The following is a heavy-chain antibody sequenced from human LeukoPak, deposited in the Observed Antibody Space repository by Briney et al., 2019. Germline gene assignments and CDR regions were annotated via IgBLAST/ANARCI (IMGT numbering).Heavy chain of an antibody. CDR1: GFTFSSYA. D-gene: IGHD3-22*01. CDR2: ISYDGSNK. Sequence: GGSLRLSCAASGFTFSSYAMHWVRQAPGKGLEWVAVISYDGSNKYYADSVKGRFTISRDNSKNTLYLQMNSLRAEDTAVYYCARDLDSSRGYFDYWGQGTLVTVSP. J-gene: IGHJ4*02. V-gene: IGHV3-30-3*01. CDR3: ARDLDSSRGYFDY.